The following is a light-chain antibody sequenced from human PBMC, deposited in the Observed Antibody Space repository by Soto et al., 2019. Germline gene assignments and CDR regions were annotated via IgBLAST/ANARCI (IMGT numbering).Light chain of an antibody. V-gene: IGKV3-20*01. Sequence: EILLTQSPGTLSLSPGERVTLSCRASQSVSSTYLAWYQQKPGQAPRLIIYGASSRETGIPDRFSGSGSGTEFTRTITRLEPEDFEVYYCQQYGSSLLSFGEGTKVDIK. CDR3: QQYGSSLLS. CDR1: QSVSSTY. J-gene: IGKJ4*01. CDR2: GAS.